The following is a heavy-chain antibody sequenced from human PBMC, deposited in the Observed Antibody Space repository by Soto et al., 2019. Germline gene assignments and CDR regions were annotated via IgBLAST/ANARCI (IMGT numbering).Heavy chain of an antibody. V-gene: IGHV4-4*02. D-gene: IGHD6-13*01. CDR2: IYHSGST. CDR1: GGSISSSNW. Sequence: ASETLSLTCAVSGGSISSSNWWSWVRQPPGKGLEWIGEIYHSGSTNYNPSLKSRVTISVDKSKNQFSLKLSSVTAADTAVYYCATSSIAAAGTEYYYYYYGMDVWGQGTTVTVSS. J-gene: IGHJ6*02. CDR3: ATSSIAAAGTEYYYYYYGMDV.